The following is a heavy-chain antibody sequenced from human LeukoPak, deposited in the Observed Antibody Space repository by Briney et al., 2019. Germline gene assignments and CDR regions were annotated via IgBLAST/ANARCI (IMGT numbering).Heavy chain of an antibody. J-gene: IGHJ6*03. CDR3: ARDLADTAMVQYMDV. D-gene: IGHD5-18*01. V-gene: IGHV4-38-2*02. CDR2: IYHSGST. Sequence: SETLSLTCTVSGYSISSGYYWGWIRQPPGKGLEWIGSIYHSGSTYYNPSLKSRVTISVDTSKNQFSLKLSSVTAADTAVYYCARDLADTAMVQYMDVWGKGTTVTVSS. CDR1: GYSISSGYY.